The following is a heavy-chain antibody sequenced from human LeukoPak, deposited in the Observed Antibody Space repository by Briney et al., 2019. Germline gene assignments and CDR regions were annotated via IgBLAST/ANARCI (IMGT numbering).Heavy chain of an antibody. D-gene: IGHD6-13*01. CDR1: RFTVSSNY. CDR2: IKTDGSTT. Sequence: GGSLRFSCAASRFTVSSNYMSWVRQAPGKGLVWVSRIKTDGSTTSYADSVKGRFTISRDNAKNTLYLQMNSLRAEGTDVYYCARAVGSSWGNFDWWGQGTLVTVSS. V-gene: IGHV3-74*01. J-gene: IGHJ4*02. CDR3: ARAVGSSWGNFDW.